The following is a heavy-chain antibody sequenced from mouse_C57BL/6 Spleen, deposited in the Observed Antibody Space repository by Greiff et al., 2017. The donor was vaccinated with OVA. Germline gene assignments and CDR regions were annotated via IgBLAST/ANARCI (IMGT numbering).Heavy chain of an antibody. Sequence: VQLQQPGAELVRPGSSVKLSCKASGYTFTSYWMDWVQQGPGQGLEWIGNIYPSDSETHYNQKFKDKSTLTVDKSSSTVYMQRSSLTSEDSAVYYCARAMDYWGQGTSVTVSS. J-gene: IGHJ4*01. CDR3: ARAMDY. V-gene: IGHV1-61*01. CDR2: IYPSDSET. CDR1: GYTFTSYW.